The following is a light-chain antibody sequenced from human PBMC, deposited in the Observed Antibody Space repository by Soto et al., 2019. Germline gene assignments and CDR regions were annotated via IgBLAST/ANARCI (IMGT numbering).Light chain of an antibody. J-gene: IGKJ1*01. V-gene: IGKV1-39*01. CDR1: QSIKNY. Sequence: QMPKSQPSLFASVGARVTITCWASQSIKNYLNWYQQKPGKAPKLLIYAASSLQSGVPSRFSGSGSGTEFTLIISSLQPDDFATYYCQQYSSYSGTFGQGTKVDI. CDR3: QQYSSYSGT. CDR2: AAS.